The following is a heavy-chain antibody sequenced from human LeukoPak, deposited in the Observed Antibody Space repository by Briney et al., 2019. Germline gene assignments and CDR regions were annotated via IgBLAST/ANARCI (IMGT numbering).Heavy chain of an antibody. D-gene: IGHD6-13*01. CDR3: AREVRIAASGRAFDM. CDR2: ISSSSSYI. CDR1: GFTFSSYT. Sequence: GGSLRLSCAASGFTFSSYTMNWVRQASGKGLEWVSSISSSSSYINYADSVKGRFTISRDNAKNSLYLQMNSLRAEDTAVYYCAREVRIAASGRAFDMWGQGTMVTVSS. J-gene: IGHJ3*02. V-gene: IGHV3-21*01.